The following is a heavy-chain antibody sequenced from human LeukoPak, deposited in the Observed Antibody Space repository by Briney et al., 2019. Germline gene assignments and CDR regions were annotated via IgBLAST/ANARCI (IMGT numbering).Heavy chain of an antibody. V-gene: IGHV3-30-3*01. Sequence: GGSLRLSCAASGFTFSSYAMHWVRQGPGKGLEWVAVISYEGSNKYYADSVKGRFTISRDNSKSSLYLQMNSLRAEDTAVYYCSRGQYSYGPYYFDYWGQGTLVTVSS. CDR2: ISYEGSNK. CDR3: SRGQYSYGPYYFDY. CDR1: GFTFSSYA. J-gene: IGHJ4*02. D-gene: IGHD5-18*01.